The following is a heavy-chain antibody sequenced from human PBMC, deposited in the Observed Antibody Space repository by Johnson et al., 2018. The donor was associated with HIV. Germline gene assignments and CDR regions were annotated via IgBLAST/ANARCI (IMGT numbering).Heavy chain of an antibody. Sequence: QVQLVESGGGLVKPGGSLRLSCAASRFTFSDYYMSWIRKTPGKGLEWVSYIIARGGRAYYADSLKGRFPISRDKSKNTLYLQMNRLRAEDTAVYYCATELLRTEHDAFDIWGQGTMVTVSS. J-gene: IGHJ3*02. CDR1: RFTFSDYY. V-gene: IGHV3-11*04. D-gene: IGHD3-10*01. CDR2: IIARGGRA. CDR3: ATELLRTEHDAFDI.